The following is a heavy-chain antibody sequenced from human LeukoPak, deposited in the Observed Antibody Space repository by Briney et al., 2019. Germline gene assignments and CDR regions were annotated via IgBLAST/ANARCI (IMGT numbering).Heavy chain of an antibody. J-gene: IGHJ4*02. Sequence: PGRSLRLSCAASGFTFSSYAMHWVRQAPGKGLEWVAVISYDGSNKYYADSVKGRFTISRDNSKNTLYLQMNSLRAEDTAVYYCARDADSGSFDCWGQGTLVTVSS. CDR3: ARDADSGSFDC. V-gene: IGHV3-30-3*01. D-gene: IGHD1-26*01. CDR1: GFTFSSYA. CDR2: ISYDGSNK.